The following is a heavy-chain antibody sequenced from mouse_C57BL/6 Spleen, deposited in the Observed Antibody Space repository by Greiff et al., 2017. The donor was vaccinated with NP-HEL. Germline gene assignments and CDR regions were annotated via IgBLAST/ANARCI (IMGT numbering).Heavy chain of an antibody. Sequence: VQLQQSGPELVKPGASVKISCKASGYTFTDYYMNWVKQSHGKSLEWIGDINPNNGGTSYNQKFKGKATLTVDKSSSTAYMELRSLTSEDSAVYYCARLSHYYGSSFYAMDYWGQGTSVTVSS. V-gene: IGHV1-26*01. CDR3: ARLSHYYGSSFYAMDY. CDR2: INPNNGGT. CDR1: GYTFTDYY. J-gene: IGHJ4*01. D-gene: IGHD1-1*01.